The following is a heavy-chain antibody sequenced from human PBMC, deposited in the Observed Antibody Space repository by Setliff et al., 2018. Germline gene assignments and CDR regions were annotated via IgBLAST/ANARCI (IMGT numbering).Heavy chain of an antibody. CDR1: GGSINSMSYY. Sequence: SETLSLTCTVSGGSINSMSYYWGWVRQSPGKGLDWIGEINHSGTTNYDPSLEGRISISVDTSKRQFSLKLSSVTAADMAVYYCRFWSGYYKNDYWAQGTLVTVSS. V-gene: IGHV4-39*07. D-gene: IGHD3-3*01. CDR2: INHSGTT. J-gene: IGHJ4*02. CDR3: RFWSGYYKNDY.